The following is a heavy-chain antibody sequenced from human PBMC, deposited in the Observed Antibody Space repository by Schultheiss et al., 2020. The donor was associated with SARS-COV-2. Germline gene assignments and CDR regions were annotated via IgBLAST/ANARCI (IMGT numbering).Heavy chain of an antibody. D-gene: IGHD3-22*01. V-gene: IGHV3-11*01. Sequence: GESPKISCAASGFTFSDYYMSWIRQAPGKGLEWVSYISSSGSTIYYADSVKGRFTISRDNAKNSLYLQMNSLRAEDTAVYYCAREGYDSSGYYYYGMDVWGQGTTVTVSS. CDR1: GFTFSDYY. CDR2: ISSSGSTI. J-gene: IGHJ6*02. CDR3: AREGYDSSGYYYYGMDV.